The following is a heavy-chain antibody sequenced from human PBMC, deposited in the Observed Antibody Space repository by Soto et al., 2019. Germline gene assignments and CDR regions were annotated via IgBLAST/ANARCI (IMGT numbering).Heavy chain of an antibody. CDR2: VSGSDGST. CDR1: GFIFSDYA. V-gene: IGHV3-23*01. D-gene: IGHD2-21*02. Sequence: EVQLLESGGGLVQPGGSLRLSCAASGFIFSDYAMNWVRQAPGKGLEWVSTVSGSDGSTFYADSVKGRFTISRDNSKNTLFLQMNSLGAEDTAVYYCAKDGDIVVVTASRRYFDSWGRGTLVTVSS. CDR3: AKDGDIVVVTASRRYFDS. J-gene: IGHJ4*02.